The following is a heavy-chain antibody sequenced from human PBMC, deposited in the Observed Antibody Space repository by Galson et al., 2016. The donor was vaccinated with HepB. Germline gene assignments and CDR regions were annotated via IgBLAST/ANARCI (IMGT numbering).Heavy chain of an antibody. CDR2: IYDTGST. V-gene: IGHV4-4*02. Sequence: SETLSLTCGVSGGSIRSDNWWSWVRQPPGKGLEWIGEIYDTGSTNYNPSLKSRVTISVDKSKNQFSLKLSSVTAADTAVYYCARDGQDAFDIWGQGTMVTVSS. CDR1: GGSIRSDNW. J-gene: IGHJ3*02. CDR3: ARDGQDAFDI.